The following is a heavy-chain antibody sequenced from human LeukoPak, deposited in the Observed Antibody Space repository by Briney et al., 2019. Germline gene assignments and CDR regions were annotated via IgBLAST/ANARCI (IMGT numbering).Heavy chain of an antibody. J-gene: IGHJ4*02. V-gene: IGHV1-2*02. Sequence: ASEKVSCKASGYTFTGYYMHWVRQAPGQGLEWMGWINPNSGGTNYAQKFQGRVTMTRDTSISTAYMELSRLRSDDTAVYYCARDNSFGELSFDYWGQGTLVTVSS. CDR2: INPNSGGT. CDR1: GYTFTGYY. D-gene: IGHD3-10*01. CDR3: ARDNSFGELSFDY.